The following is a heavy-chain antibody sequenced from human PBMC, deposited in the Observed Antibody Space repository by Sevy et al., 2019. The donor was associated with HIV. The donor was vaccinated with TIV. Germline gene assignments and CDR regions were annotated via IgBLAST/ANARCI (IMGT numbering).Heavy chain of an antibody. J-gene: IGHJ4*02. D-gene: IGHD6-19*01. Sequence: ASVKVSCKVSGYTLTELSMHWVRQAPGKGLEWMGGFDPEDGETIYAQKFQGRVTMTEDTSTDTAYMELSSLRSADTAVYYCATVSQWLGGIEDYWGQGTLVTVSS. V-gene: IGHV1-24*01. CDR3: ATVSQWLGGIEDY. CDR2: FDPEDGET. CDR1: GYTLTELS.